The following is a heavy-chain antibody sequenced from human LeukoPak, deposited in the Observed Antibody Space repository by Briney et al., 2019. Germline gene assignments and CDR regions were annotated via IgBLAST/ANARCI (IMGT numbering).Heavy chain of an antibody. CDR1: GYTFTGYY. CDR3: ARGPTVNYYYYYMDV. Sequence: ASVKVSCKASGYTFTGYYMHWVRQAPGQGLEWMGWINPNSGGTNYAQKFQGRVTMPRDTSSSTAYMELSRLRSEDTAVYYCARGPTVNYYYYYMDVWGKGTTVTVSS. D-gene: IGHD4-11*01. CDR2: INPNSGGT. V-gene: IGHV1-2*02. J-gene: IGHJ6*03.